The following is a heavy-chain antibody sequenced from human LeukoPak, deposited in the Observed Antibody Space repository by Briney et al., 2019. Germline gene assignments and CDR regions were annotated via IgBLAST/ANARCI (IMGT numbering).Heavy chain of an antibody. V-gene: IGHV1-69*05. CDR1: GGTFSSYA. CDR3: ARPRDYGDYVAFDI. J-gene: IGHJ3*02. D-gene: IGHD4-17*01. CDR2: IIPIFGTA. Sequence: SVKVSCKASGGTFSSYAISWARQAPGQGLEWMGGIIPIFGTANYAQKFQGRVTITTDESTSTAYMELSSLRSEDTAVYYCARPRDYGDYVAFDIWGQGTMVTVSS.